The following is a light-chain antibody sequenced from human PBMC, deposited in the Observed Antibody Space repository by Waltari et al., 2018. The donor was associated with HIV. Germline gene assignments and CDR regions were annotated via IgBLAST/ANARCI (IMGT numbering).Light chain of an antibody. CDR3: QSYDSSLSGSL. J-gene: IGLJ2*01. V-gene: IGLV1-40*01. CDR2: NNN. CDR1: DSNLGTHD. Sequence: QSVLTQPPSVSGAPGQRVTLPCTGIDSNLGTHDVHWYQQHPGAAPQLLIYNNNNRPSGLPDRFSASKSGASASLAITGLQAEDEADYYCQSYDSSLSGSLFGGGTKLTVL.